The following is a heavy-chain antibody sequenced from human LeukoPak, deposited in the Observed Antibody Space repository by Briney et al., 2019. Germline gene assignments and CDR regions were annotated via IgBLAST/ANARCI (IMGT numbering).Heavy chain of an antibody. CDR3: ARVKVSGGFDI. J-gene: IGHJ3*02. Sequence: GGSLRLSCAASGFTFSSYAMHWVRQAPGKGLEWVAVISYDGSNKYYADSVKGRFTISRDNSKNTLYLQMGSLRAGDMAVYYCARVKVSGGFDIWGQGTMVTVSS. CDR2: ISYDGSNK. D-gene: IGHD4-23*01. V-gene: IGHV3-30*14. CDR1: GFTFSSYA.